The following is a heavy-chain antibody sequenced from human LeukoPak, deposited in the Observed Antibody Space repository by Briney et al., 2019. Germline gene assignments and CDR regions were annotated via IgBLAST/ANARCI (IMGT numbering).Heavy chain of an antibody. Sequence: PGGSLRLSCAASGFTFRIYAMGWVRQAPGKGLEWVSAISGSGGSTYYADSVKGRFTISRDNSKNTLYLHMNSLRAEDTAVYYCAKDYSSGWPDAFDIWGQGTMVTVSS. CDR2: ISGSGGST. CDR1: GFTFRIYA. J-gene: IGHJ3*02. V-gene: IGHV3-23*01. D-gene: IGHD6-19*01. CDR3: AKDYSSGWPDAFDI.